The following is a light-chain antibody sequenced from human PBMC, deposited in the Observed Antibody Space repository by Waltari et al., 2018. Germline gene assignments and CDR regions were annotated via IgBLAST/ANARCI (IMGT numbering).Light chain of an antibody. CDR3: QQYYSTPQT. V-gene: IGKV4-1*01. CDR2: WAS. Sequence: DIVMTQSPDSLAVSLGERATINCKSSQIVLYSSNNKNYLAWYQKKPGQPPKLLIYWASTRESGVPDRFSGSGSGTDFTLTISSLQAEDVAVYYCQQYYSTPQTFGQGTKVEIK. CDR1: QIVLYSSNNKNY. J-gene: IGKJ1*01.